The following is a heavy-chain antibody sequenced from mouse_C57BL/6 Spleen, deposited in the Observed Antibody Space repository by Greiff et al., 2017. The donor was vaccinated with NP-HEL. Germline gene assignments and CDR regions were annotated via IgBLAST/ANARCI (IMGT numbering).Heavy chain of an antibody. V-gene: IGHV1-74*01. Sequence: VQLQQPGAELVKPGASVKVSCKASGYTFTSYWMHWVKQRPGQGLEWIGRIHPSDSDTNYNQKFKGKATLTVDKSSSTAYMQLSSLTSEDSAVYYCAIQTAQATGWFAYWGQGTLVTVSA. CDR3: AIQTAQATGWFAY. CDR1: GYTFTSYW. D-gene: IGHD3-2*02. J-gene: IGHJ3*01. CDR2: IHPSDSDT.